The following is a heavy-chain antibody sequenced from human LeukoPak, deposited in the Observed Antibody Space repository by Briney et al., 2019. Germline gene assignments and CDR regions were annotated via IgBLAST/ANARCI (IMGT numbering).Heavy chain of an antibody. CDR2: IISDGSAT. CDR3: ARGHVPGADRHWDY. Sequence: GGSLRLSSAAPGVTFSSHWMYSVRHAPGKGLVWVSRIISDGSATNYADSVKGRFTIFRDNAKNTLYLQMNSLRAEDKAIYYCARGHVPGADRHWDYWGQGALVTVSS. CDR1: GVTFSSHW. V-gene: IGHV3-74*01. J-gene: IGHJ4*02. D-gene: IGHD6-19*01.